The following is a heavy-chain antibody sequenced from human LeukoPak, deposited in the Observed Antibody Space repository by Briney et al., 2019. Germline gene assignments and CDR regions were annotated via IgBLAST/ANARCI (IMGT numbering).Heavy chain of an antibody. CDR2: IWYDGSNK. J-gene: IGHJ4*02. V-gene: IGHV3-33*08. Sequence: GGSLRLSCAASGFTFSNFGMHWVRRAPGPRLEGGAVIWYDGSNKYYVDSVKGRFTISRDNSKNTLYLQMISLRAEDTAVYYCARDSGSYTHYYLDYWGQGILVTVSS. CDR3: ARDSGSYTHYYLDY. D-gene: IGHD1-26*01. CDR1: GFTFSNFG.